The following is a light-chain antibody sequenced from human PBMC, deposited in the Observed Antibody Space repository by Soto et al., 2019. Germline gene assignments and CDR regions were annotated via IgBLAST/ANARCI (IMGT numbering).Light chain of an antibody. CDR2: GAS. CDR3: QQYGSSPRT. J-gene: IGKJ1*01. Sequence: EIVLTQSPGTLSLSPGVRATLSCRASQSVSSSYLAWYQQKPGQAPRLLIYGASSRATGVPDRFTGSGSGTDFTLTSSRLEPEDFAVYYCQQYGSSPRTFGQGTKVEIK. CDR1: QSVSSSY. V-gene: IGKV3-20*01.